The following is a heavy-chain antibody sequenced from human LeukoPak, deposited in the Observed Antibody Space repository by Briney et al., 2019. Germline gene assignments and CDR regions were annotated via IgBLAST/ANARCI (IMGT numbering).Heavy chain of an antibody. Sequence: PGGSLRLSCAASGFTFSDHYMNWVRQAPGKGLEWVSSISSSSSYIYYADSVKGRFTISRDNAKNSLYLQMNSLRAEDTAVYYRARDRGYLTGGAIDYWGQGTLVTVSS. CDR2: ISSSSSYI. CDR3: ARDRGYLTGGAIDY. CDR1: GFTFSDHY. V-gene: IGHV3-21*01. J-gene: IGHJ4*02. D-gene: IGHD6-25*01.